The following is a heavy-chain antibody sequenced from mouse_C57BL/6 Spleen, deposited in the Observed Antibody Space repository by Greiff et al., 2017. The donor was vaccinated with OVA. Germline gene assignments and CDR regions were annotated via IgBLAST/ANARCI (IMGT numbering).Heavy chain of an antibody. V-gene: IGHV1-18*01. CDR3: ARSDYYGSSYEYFDV. D-gene: IGHD1-1*01. Sequence: EVQLQQSGPELVKPGASVKIPCKASGYTFTDYNMDWVKQSHGKSLEWIGDINPNNGGTIYNQKFKGKATLTVDKSSSTAYMQLSSLTSEDSAVYYCARSDYYGSSYEYFDVWGTGTTVTVSS. J-gene: IGHJ1*03. CDR1: GYTFTDYN. CDR2: INPNNGGT.